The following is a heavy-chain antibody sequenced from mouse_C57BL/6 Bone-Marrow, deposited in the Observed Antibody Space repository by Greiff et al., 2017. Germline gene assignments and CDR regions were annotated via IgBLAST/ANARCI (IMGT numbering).Heavy chain of an antibody. V-gene: IGHV14-4*01. D-gene: IGHD2-3*01. CDR1: GFNIKDDY. CDR2: IDPENGDT. Sequence: EVQRVESGAELVRPGASVKLSCTASGFNIKDDYMHWVKQRPEQGLEWIGWIDPENGDTEYASKFQGKATITADTSSNTAYLQLSSLTSEDTAVYYCTFYDYWYFDVWGTGTTVTVSS. J-gene: IGHJ1*03. CDR3: TFYDYWYFDV.